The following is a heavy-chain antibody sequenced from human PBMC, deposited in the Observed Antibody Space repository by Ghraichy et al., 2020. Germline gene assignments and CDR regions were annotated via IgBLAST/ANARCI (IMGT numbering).Heavy chain of an antibody. Sequence: SETLSLTCTVSGGSISSSSYYWGWIRQPPGKGLEWIGSIYYSGSTYYNPSLKSRVTISVDTSKNQFSLKLSSVTAADTAVYYCARQDDYGGNGFDYWGQGTLVTVSS. J-gene: IGHJ4*02. CDR2: IYYSGST. D-gene: IGHD4-23*01. V-gene: IGHV4-39*01. CDR1: GGSISSSSYY. CDR3: ARQDDYGGNGFDY.